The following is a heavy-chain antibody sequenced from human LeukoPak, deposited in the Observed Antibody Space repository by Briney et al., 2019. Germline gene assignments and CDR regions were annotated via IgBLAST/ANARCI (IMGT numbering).Heavy chain of an antibody. CDR2: ISSNGGST. CDR1: GFTFSSYA. J-gene: IGHJ4*02. V-gene: IGHV3-64*01. CDR3: ARALDLRAPLGAVDY. Sequence: GGSLRLSCAASGFTFSSYAMHWVRQAPGKGLEYVSAISSNGGSTYYANSVKGRFTISRDNSKNTLYLQMGSLRAEDMAVYYCARALDLRAPLGAVDYWGQGTLVTVSS. D-gene: IGHD3-16*01.